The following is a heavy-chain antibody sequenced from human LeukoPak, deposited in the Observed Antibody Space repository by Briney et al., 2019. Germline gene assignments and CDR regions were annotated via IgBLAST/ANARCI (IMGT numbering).Heavy chain of an antibody. Sequence: SETLSLTCAVYGGSFSGYYWSWIRQPPGKGLEWIGEINHSGSTNYNPSLKSRVTISVDTSKNQFSLKLSSVTAADTAVYYCARGFIPRYDSSGYHRYWGQGTLVTVSS. V-gene: IGHV4-34*01. J-gene: IGHJ4*02. CDR3: ARGFIPRYDSSGYHRY. CDR2: INHSGST. CDR1: GGSFSGYY. D-gene: IGHD3-22*01.